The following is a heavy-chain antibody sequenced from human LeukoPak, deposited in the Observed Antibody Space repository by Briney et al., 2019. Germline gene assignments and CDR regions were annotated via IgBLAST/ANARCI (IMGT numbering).Heavy chain of an antibody. J-gene: IGHJ4*02. Sequence: ASLKLSCKASGYTFTSYPSSWVRQAPGQGLEWMGWISDYKSNTKYAQNVQGRVTMTTDRSTSTAYMELRSLRSDDTAVYYCARGYDYGDYVGDFDYWGQGTLVTVSS. V-gene: IGHV1-18*01. D-gene: IGHD4-17*01. CDR1: GYTFTSYP. CDR3: ARGYDYGDYVGDFDY. CDR2: ISDYKSNT.